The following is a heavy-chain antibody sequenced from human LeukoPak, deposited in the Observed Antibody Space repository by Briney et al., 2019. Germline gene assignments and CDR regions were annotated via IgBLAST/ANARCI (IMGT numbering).Heavy chain of an antibody. CDR3: AKARLSGTYASLDV. Sequence: GESLRLSCPVSGFTFSTFAMTCVRQAPGKGLEWVSGISDSGFNKYHADSVKGRFTISRDNSKDTLYLQMSSLRAEDTAVYYCAKARLSGTYASLDVWGHGATVIVSS. D-gene: IGHD3-10*01. CDR2: ISDSGFNK. CDR1: GFTFSTFA. J-gene: IGHJ6*02. V-gene: IGHV3-23*01.